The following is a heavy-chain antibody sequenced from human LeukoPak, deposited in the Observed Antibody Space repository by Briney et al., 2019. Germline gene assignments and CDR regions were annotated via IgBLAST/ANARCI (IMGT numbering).Heavy chain of an antibody. V-gene: IGHV3-23*01. CDR2: IRGSGGNM. J-gene: IGHJ2*01. Sequence: GGSPRLSCAASGFTFSAYAMSWVRQAPGKGLEWVSTIRGSGGNMYYADSVKGRFTISRDNSRNTLYLQMNGLRAEDTAVYYCARDFDYVWGSYRLWYFDLWGRGTLVTVSS. CDR1: GFTFSAYA. D-gene: IGHD3-16*02. CDR3: ARDFDYVWGSYRLWYFDL.